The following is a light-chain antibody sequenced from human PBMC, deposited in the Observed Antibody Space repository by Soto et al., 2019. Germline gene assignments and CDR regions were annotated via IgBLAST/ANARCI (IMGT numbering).Light chain of an antibody. Sequence: EIVLTQSPATLSSFPGDRVTLSCRASQYINTRLAWYQHRPGQAPRLLIYQTSLRAAGIPARFSASGSGTDFTLPISDVQPADFALYYCHQRQSWPRTFGQGTKVDIK. J-gene: IGKJ1*01. V-gene: IGKV3-11*01. CDR1: QYINTR. CDR3: HQRQSWPRT. CDR2: QTS.